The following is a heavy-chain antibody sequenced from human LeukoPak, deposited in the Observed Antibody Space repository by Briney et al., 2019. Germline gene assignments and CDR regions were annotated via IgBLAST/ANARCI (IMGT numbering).Heavy chain of an antibody. J-gene: IGHJ4*02. V-gene: IGHV3-33*01. Sequence: PGRSLRLSCEASGFTFSTYGMHWVRQAPGKGLEWVSFISDSRSYKYYADSVKGQFTISRDNAKNTLYLQMNSLRAEDTAVYYCARDPYYGSDGGYWGQGTLVTVSS. CDR2: ISDSRSYK. D-gene: IGHD3-10*01. CDR3: ARDPYYGSDGGY. CDR1: GFTFSTYG.